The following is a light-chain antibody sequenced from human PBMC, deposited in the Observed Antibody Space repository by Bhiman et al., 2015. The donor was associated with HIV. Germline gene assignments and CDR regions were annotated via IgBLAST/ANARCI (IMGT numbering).Light chain of an antibody. V-gene: IGLV2-23*02. CDR2: DVS. Sequence: QSALTQPASVSGSPGQSITISCAGTSSDVGGYNYVSWYQQHPGKVPKLLIYDVSERPSGISDRFSGSKSGNTASLTISGLQAEDEADYYCCSYANVGSSSFVFGGGTKLTVL. J-gene: IGLJ2*01. CDR1: SSDVGGYNY. CDR3: CSYANVGSSSFV.